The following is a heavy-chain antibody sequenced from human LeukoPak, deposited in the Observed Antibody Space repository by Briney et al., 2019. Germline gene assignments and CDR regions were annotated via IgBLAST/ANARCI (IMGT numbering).Heavy chain of an antibody. CDR2: FFLKGST. D-gene: IGHD5-18*01. Sequence: SETLSLTCTVSGYSITSAYYWGWIRQPPGKGLEWIGSFFLKGSTYYNPSLKSRVTISVDTSKNQFSLKLSSVTAADTAVYYCARGYSYGYYYFDYWGQGTLVTVSS. CDR1: GYSITSAYY. CDR3: ARGYSYGYYYFDY. V-gene: IGHV4-38-2*02. J-gene: IGHJ4*02.